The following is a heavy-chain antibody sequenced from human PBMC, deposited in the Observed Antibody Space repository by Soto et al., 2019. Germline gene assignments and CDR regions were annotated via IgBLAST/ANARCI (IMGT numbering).Heavy chain of an antibody. J-gene: IGHJ6*03. Sequence: SETLSLTCTVSGGSISSSSYYWGWIRQPPGKGLEWIGSIYYSGSTYYNPSLKSRVTISVDTSKNQFSLKLSSVTAADTAVYYCAKYYSSSWVPNPSYYYYYYMDVWGKGTTVTVSS. CDR2: IYYSGST. V-gene: IGHV4-39*01. CDR1: GGSISSSSYY. D-gene: IGHD6-13*01. CDR3: AKYYSSSWVPNPSYYYYYYMDV.